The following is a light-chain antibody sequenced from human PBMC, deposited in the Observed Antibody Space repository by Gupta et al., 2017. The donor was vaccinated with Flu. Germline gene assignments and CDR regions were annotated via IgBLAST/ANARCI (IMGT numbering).Light chain of an antibody. CDR3: GSYTTSSTLEV. Sequence: QSALTQPASVSGSPGQSITISCTAAFSDVRGYNYVSWYQQHPGKAPKLIIYEVSNRPSGVSNRFSGSKSGNTASLTISGLQAEDEADYYCGSYTTSSTLEVFGAGTKVTVL. J-gene: IGLJ1*01. CDR1: FSDVRGYNY. CDR2: EVS. V-gene: IGLV2-14*01.